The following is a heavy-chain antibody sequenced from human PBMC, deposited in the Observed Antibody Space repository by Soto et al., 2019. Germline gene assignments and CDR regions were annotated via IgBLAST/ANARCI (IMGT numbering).Heavy chain of an antibody. V-gene: IGHV1-69*01. Sequence: QVQLVQSGAEVKKPGSSVKVSCKASGGTFSSYAISWVRQAPGQGLEWMGGIIPIFGTANYAQKFHGRVTITADESTSTAYMELSSLRSEDTAVYYCARDGPGGAMAPFDYWGQGTLVTVSS. CDR2: IIPIFGTA. J-gene: IGHJ4*02. CDR3: ARDGPGGAMAPFDY. D-gene: IGHD5-18*01. CDR1: GGTFSSYA.